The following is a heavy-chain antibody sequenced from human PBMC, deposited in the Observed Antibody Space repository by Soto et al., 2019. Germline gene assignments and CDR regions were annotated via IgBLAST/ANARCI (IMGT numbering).Heavy chain of an antibody. Sequence: EAQVLESGGGLVQPGGSLRLSCAASGFTFSTYAMSWVRQAPGKGLEWVSAISDSGGRTYYADSVQGRFTISRDNSKNTLFLQMSSLRAEDTAIDYCGSRTYSGAVHGHAEVDVWGQGTTVTVSS. D-gene: IGHD2-21*01. CDR3: GSRTYSGAVHGHAEVDV. V-gene: IGHV3-23*01. J-gene: IGHJ6*02. CDR2: ISDSGGRT. CDR1: GFTFSTYA.